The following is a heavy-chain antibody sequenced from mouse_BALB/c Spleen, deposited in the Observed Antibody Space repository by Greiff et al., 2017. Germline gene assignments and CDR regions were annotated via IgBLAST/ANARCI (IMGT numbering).Heavy chain of an antibody. D-gene: IGHD1-1*01. CDR3: ARWDYYGSSYEYFDY. J-gene: IGHJ2*01. Sequence: VQLQQSGAELVKPGASVKLSCTASGFNIKDTYMHWVKQRPEQGLEWIGRIDPANGNTKYDPKFQGKATITADTSSNTAYLQLSSLTSEDTAVYYCARWDYYGSSYEYFDYWGQGTTLTVSS. CDR1: GFNIKDTY. V-gene: IGHV14-3*02. CDR2: IDPANGNT.